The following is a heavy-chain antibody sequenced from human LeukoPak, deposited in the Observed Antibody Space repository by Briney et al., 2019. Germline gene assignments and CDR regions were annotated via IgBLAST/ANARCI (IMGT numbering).Heavy chain of an antibody. Sequence: GGSLRLSCAASGFTLSNAWMSWVRQAPGKGLEWVGRIKSKTDGGTTDYAAPVKGRFTISRDDSKNTLYLQMNSLKTEDTAVYYCTTLLLAELLTYWGQGTLVTVSS. CDR1: GFTLSNAW. J-gene: IGHJ4*02. CDR3: TTLLLAELLTY. CDR2: IKSKTDGGTT. V-gene: IGHV3-15*01. D-gene: IGHD1-26*01.